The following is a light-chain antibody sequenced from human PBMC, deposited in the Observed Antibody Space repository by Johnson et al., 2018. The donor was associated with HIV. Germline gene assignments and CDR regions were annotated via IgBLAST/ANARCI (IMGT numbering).Light chain of an antibody. V-gene: IGLV1-51*02. CDR1: SSNIENNF. J-gene: IGLJ1*01. CDR2: ENN. Sequence: HSVLTQPPSVSAAPGQKVTISCSGSSSNIENNFVSWYQQLPGTAPKLLIYENNKRPSGIPDRFSGSKSGTSATLDITGLQSGDEADYYCGTWDASLSVNVFGPGTKVTVL. CDR3: GTWDASLSVNV.